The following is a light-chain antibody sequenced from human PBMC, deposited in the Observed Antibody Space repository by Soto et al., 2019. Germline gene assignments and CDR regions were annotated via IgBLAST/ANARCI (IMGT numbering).Light chain of an antibody. J-gene: IGKJ1*01. Sequence: EIVLTQSPGTLSLSPGERATLSCRASQSVSSSYLAWYQQKPGQAPRLHIYGASSRATGIPDRFSGSGSGTDFTLPISRLEPEDFAVYYCQQYGSSLWTFGQGTKVDIK. V-gene: IGKV3-20*01. CDR1: QSVSSSY. CDR3: QQYGSSLWT. CDR2: GAS.